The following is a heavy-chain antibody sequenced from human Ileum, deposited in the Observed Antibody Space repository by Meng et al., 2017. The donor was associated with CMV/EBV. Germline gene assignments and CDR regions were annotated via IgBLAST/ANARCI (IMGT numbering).Heavy chain of an antibody. J-gene: IGHJ4*02. CDR3: ATLDIAGIDN. V-gene: IGHV1-46*01. Sequence: VSCKASGYTFTSYYMRWVRQAPGQGLEWMGIINPSGGSTSYAQKFQGRVTMTRDTSTSTVYMELSSLRSEDTAVYYCATLDIAGIDNWGQGTLVTVSS. CDR1: GYTFTSYY. D-gene: IGHD5-12*01. CDR2: INPSGGST.